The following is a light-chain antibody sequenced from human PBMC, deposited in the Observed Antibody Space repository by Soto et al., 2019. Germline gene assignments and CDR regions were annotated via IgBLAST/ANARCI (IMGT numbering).Light chain of an antibody. V-gene: IGKV3-20*01. CDR2: GAS. CDR1: QSVISSY. Sequence: EIVLTQSPGILSLSPGERATLSCRASQSVISSYLSWYRQKPGQAPKLLIYGASTRAAGTPDRFSGSGSGTDFTLTISRLEPEDFAVYYCQQYGSSPIYAFDQGTKLEIK. CDR3: QQYGSSPIYA. J-gene: IGKJ2*01.